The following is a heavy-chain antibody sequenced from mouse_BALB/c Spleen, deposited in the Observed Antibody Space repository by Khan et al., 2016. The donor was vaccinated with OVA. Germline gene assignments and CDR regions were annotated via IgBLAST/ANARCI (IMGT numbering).Heavy chain of an antibody. CDR1: GYTFSSYY. CDR3: TRAEYANPFAF. CDR2: INPSNDVT. J-gene: IGHJ3*01. Sequence: QVQLQQSGAELVKPGASVKLSCKASGYTFSSYYMYWVKQRPGQGLEWIGGINPSNDVTNFNEKFKTKATLTVDKSSSPAYMQLSSLTSEDSAVYYCTRAEYANPFAFWGQGTLVTVSA. D-gene: IGHD2-10*02. V-gene: IGHV1S81*02.